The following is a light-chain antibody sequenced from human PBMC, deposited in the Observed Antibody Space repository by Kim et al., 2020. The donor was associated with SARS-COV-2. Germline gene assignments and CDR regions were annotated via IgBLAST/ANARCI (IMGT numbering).Light chain of an antibody. CDR3: SSYAGSNIVL. V-gene: IGLV2-8*01. Sequence: GQSVSISCTGTSSDVGGYNYVSWYQQHPGKAPKLMIYGVRKRPSGVPDRFSGSKSGNTASLTVSGLQAEDEADYYCSSYAGSNIVLFGGGTKVTVL. CDR1: SSDVGGYNY. J-gene: IGLJ2*01. CDR2: GVR.